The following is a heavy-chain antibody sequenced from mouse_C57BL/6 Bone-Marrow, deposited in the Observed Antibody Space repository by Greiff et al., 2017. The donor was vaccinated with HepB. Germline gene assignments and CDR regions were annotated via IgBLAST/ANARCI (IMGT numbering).Heavy chain of an antibody. V-gene: IGHV1-66*01. CDR3: ARSGIVTTCSYAMDY. Sequence: VQLQQSGPELVKPGASVKISCKASGYSFTSYYIHWVKQRPGQGLEWIGWIYPGSGNTKYNEKFKGKATLTADTSSSTAYMQLSSLTSEDSAVYYCARSGIVTTCSYAMDYWGQGTSVTVSS. J-gene: IGHJ4*01. CDR2: IYPGSGNT. D-gene: IGHD2-5*01. CDR1: GYSFTSYY.